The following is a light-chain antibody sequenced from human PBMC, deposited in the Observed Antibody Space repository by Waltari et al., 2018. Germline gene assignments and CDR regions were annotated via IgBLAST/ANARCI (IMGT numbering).Light chain of an antibody. CDR2: AAS. V-gene: IGKV1-9*01. J-gene: IGKJ4*01. Sequence: DIQLTQSPSFLSASVRDRVTITCRASQGISTYLAWYQQKPGKAPKPLIYAASTLQSDIPSRFRGSGSGTEFTLTISSLQPEDFATYYCLHLNNFPLSFGGGTKVELK. CDR3: LHLNNFPLS. CDR1: QGISTY.